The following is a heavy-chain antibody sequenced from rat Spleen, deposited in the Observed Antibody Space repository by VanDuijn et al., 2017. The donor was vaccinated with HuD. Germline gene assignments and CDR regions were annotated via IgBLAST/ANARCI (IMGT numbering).Heavy chain of an antibody. CDR3: TTTTSSYYWYFDF. Sequence: EVQLVESGGGLVQPGRSLRLSCAASGFTFSNYGMAWVRQAPTKGLEWVASISHDGSFTDHRDSVKGRFTISRDNAKSTLYLQMDSLKSEDTATYYCTTTTSSYYWYFDFWGPGTMVTVSS. D-gene: IGHD1-10*01. J-gene: IGHJ1*01. CDR1: GFTFSNYG. CDR2: ISHDGSFT. V-gene: IGHV5-29*01.